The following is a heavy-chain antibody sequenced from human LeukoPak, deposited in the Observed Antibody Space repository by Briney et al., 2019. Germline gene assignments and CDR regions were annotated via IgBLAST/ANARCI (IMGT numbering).Heavy chain of an antibody. Sequence: GGSLRLSCAASGFTFSSYEMNWVRQAPGKGLEWVSYISSSGSTIYYADSVKGRFTISRDNAKNSLYLQMNSLRAEDTAVYYCAKDPSVTAMDAFDIWGQGTMVTVSS. V-gene: IGHV3-48*03. J-gene: IGHJ3*02. CDR3: AKDPSVTAMDAFDI. D-gene: IGHD2-21*02. CDR2: ISSSGSTI. CDR1: GFTFSSYE.